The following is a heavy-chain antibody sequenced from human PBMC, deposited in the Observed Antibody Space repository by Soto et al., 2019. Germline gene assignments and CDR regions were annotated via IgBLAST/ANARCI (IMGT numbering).Heavy chain of an antibody. CDR3: EREYYDILTGYMRNWYFDL. J-gene: IGHJ2*01. V-gene: IGHV1-69*01. CDR1: GGTFSSYA. D-gene: IGHD3-9*01. CDR2: IIPIFGTA. Sequence: QVQLVQSGAEVKKPGSSVKVSCKASGGTFSSYAISWVRQAPGQGLEWMGGIIPIFGTANYAQKFQGRVTITADEYTSTAYMELSSRRSEDTAVYYCEREYYDILTGYMRNWYFDLWGRGTLVTVSS.